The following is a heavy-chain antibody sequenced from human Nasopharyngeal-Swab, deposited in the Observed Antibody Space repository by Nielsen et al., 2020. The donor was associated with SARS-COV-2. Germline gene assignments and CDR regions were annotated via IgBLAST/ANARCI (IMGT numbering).Heavy chain of an antibody. CDR2: IYAGGST. D-gene: IGHD3-10*01. V-gene: IGHV4-61*02. Sequence: SETLSLTCTVSGGSINSGTSYYWTWIRQPAGKGLEWIGRIYAGGSTSYNPSLKSRVTMSIDTSKRQFPLKVNSVTAADTAVYYCGRGGLWFGELMTSGQGTQVTVSS. CDR3: GRGGLWFGELMT. J-gene: IGHJ5*02. CDR1: GGSINSGTSYY.